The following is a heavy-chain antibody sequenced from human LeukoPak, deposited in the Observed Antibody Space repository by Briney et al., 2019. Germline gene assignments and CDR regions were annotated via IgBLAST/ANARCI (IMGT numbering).Heavy chain of an antibody. Sequence: GGSLRLSCAPSGFTFSRHGMHWVRQAPGKGLEWVAIISNDGSRKYYAHSVEGRFTISRDNSKNTLYPQMDSLRAEDTAVYYCARDRAWNYFVYWGQGTLVTVSS. D-gene: IGHD3-3*01. J-gene: IGHJ4*02. CDR2: ISNDGSRK. CDR1: GFTFSRHG. CDR3: ARDRAWNYFVY. V-gene: IGHV3-30*03.